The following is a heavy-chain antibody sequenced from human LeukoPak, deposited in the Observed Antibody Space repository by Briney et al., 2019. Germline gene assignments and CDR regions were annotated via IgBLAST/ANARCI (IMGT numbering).Heavy chain of an antibody. Sequence: ASVKVSCKASGYTFTSYGISWVRQAPGQGLEWMGWISAYNGNTNYAQKLQGRVTMTTDTSTSTAYMELRSLRSDDTAVYYCARGVPEEYSRSWSGGYYYYMDVWGKGTTVTISS. J-gene: IGHJ6*03. CDR1: GYTFTSYG. CDR3: ARGVPEEYSRSWSGGYYYYMDV. CDR2: ISAYNGNT. V-gene: IGHV1-18*01. D-gene: IGHD6-13*01.